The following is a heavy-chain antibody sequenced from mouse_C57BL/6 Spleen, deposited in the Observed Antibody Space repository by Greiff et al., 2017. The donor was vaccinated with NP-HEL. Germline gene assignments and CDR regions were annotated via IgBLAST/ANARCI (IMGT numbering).Heavy chain of an antibody. CDR2: IYPRDGST. D-gene: IGHD1-1*01. Sequence: VKLQESGPELVKPGASVKLSCKASGYTFTSYDINWVKQRPGQGLEWIGWIYPRDGSTKYNEKFKGKATLTVDTSSSTAYMELHSLTSEDSAVYFWARVGNYYGSSYYFDYWGQGTTLTVSS. CDR3: ARVGNYYGSSYYFDY. V-gene: IGHV1-85*01. J-gene: IGHJ2*01. CDR1: GYTFTSYD.